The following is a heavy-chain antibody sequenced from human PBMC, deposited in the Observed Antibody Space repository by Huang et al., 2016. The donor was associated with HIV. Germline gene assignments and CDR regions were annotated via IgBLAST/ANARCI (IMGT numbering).Heavy chain of an antibody. Sequence: QVQLVESGGGVVQPGGSLRLSCATFGFTFSSYVMHWVRQAPGKGLEWLAFIRYDGSSRNYADSVKGRLTISRDNSKNTLYLQMSSLRTEDTAVYYCARENNWKLVGSYAFDIWGQGTMVTVSS. CDR3: ARENNWKLVGSYAFDI. J-gene: IGHJ3*02. CDR1: GFTFSSYV. V-gene: IGHV3-30*02. D-gene: IGHD1-20*01. CDR2: IRYDGSSR.